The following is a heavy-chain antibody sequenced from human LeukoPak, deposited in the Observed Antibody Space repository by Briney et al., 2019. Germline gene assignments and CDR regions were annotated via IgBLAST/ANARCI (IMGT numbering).Heavy chain of an antibody. V-gene: IGHV3-30*02. CDR3: AKDLVLAAAGPTLGY. Sequence: PGGSLRLSCAASGFTFSSYGMHWVRQAPGKGRGWVAFIRYDGSNKYYADSVKGRFTISRDNSKNTLYLQMNSLRAEDTAVYYCAKDLVLAAAGPTLGYWGQGTLVTVSS. CDR1: GFTFSSYG. D-gene: IGHD6-13*01. J-gene: IGHJ4*02. CDR2: IRYDGSNK.